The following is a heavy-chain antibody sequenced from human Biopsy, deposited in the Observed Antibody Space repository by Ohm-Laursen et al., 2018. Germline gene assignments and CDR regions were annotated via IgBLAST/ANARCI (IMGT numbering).Heavy chain of an antibody. CDR2: IVPILGHL. CDR1: GGPSSNYA. CDR3: AADADGYYTEFDY. J-gene: IGHJ4*02. V-gene: IGHV1-69*04. Sequence: GASVTVSCKASGGPSSNYAFSWARQAPGQGLEWVGRIVPILGHLNYAQRFQGRVSITADKSTTYVYMELSRLTSEDTAVYYCAADADGYYTEFDYWGPGTLVTVSS. D-gene: IGHD3-3*01.